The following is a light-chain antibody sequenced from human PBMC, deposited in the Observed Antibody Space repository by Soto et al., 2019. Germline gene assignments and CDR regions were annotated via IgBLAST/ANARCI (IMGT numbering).Light chain of an antibody. CDR1: QSVSTY. Sequence: TQSPLSLPVSLGQPATLSCRASQSVSTYLAWYQQKPGQAPRLLIYAASSRETGIPDRFSGSGSGTDFTLTISRLEPEDFAVYYCQQYGSSWTFGQGTKVDIK. CDR3: QQYGSSWT. V-gene: IGKV3-20*01. CDR2: AAS. J-gene: IGKJ1*01.